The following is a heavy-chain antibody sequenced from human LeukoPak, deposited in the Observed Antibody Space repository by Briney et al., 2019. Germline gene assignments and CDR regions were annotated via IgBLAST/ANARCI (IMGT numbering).Heavy chain of an antibody. V-gene: IGHV3-48*02. CDR2: IGSSSNDI. D-gene: IGHD3-22*01. J-gene: IGHJ5*02. CDR1: GFTFSSYS. Sequence: GGSLRLSCAASGFTFSSYSMNWVRQAPGKGLEWVSYIGSSSNDIYYADSVKGRFTISRDNAKNSLYLQMNSLRDEDTAVYYCARDSDYYDSSGYYLNWFDPWGQGTLVTVSS. CDR3: ARDSDYYDSSGYYLNWFDP.